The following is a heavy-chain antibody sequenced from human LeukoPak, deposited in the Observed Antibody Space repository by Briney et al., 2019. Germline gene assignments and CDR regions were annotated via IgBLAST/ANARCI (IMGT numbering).Heavy chain of an antibody. CDR2: IKSRTDGGTT. CDR1: GFTFPNAW. D-gene: IGHD6-13*01. V-gene: IGHV3-15*01. CDR3: ATPGRIPEAANWFDP. J-gene: IGHJ5*02. Sequence: GGSLRLSCAASGFTFPNAWISWLRQAPGKGLEWVGHIKSRTDGGTTDYAAPVKGRFTISRDDSENTLYLQMNSLKTEDTAVYYCATPGRIPEAANWFDPWGQGTLVTVSS.